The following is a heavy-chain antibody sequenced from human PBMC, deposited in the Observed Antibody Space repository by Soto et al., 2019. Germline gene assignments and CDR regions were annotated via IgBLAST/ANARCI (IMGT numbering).Heavy chain of an antibody. D-gene: IGHD3-10*01. Sequence: EVQLLESGGGLVQPGGSLRLSCAASGFTFSSYAMSWVRQAPGKGLEWVSAISGSGGSTYYADSVKGRFTISRDNSKNTLYLQMNSLRAEDTAGYYCAKDRFPFVTMVRGVTDYWGQGTLVTVSS. V-gene: IGHV3-23*01. CDR1: GFTFSSYA. CDR3: AKDRFPFVTMVRGVTDY. CDR2: ISGSGGST. J-gene: IGHJ4*02.